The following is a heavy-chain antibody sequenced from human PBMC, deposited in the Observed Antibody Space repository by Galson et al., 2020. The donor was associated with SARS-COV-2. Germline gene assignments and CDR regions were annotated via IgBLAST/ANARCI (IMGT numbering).Heavy chain of an antibody. J-gene: IGHJ4*02. Sequence: SETLSLTCTVSGYSISSGYYWGWIRQPPGKGLEWIGSIYHSGSTYYNPSLKSRVTISVDTSKNQFSLKLSSVTAADTAVYYCARVPNLWFGELLFDYWGQGTLVTVSS. CDR2: IYHSGST. V-gene: IGHV4-38-2*02. CDR3: ARVPNLWFGELLFDY. CDR1: GYSISSGYY. D-gene: IGHD3-10*01.